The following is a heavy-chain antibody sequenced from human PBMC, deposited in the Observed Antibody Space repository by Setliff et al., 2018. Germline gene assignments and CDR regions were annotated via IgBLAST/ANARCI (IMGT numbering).Heavy chain of an antibody. D-gene: IGHD3-10*01. J-gene: IGHJ4*02. Sequence: PSETLSLTCTVSGGSVSSGSYSWSWIRQSPGKELEWIGSVGKGGSTNYNPSLKSRVTLSIDTSKNQFSLTLTSVSAADTAVYYCASAGVLWFGEFTYFDYWGRGTLVTVSS. CDR1: GGSVSSGSYS. CDR2: VGKGGST. V-gene: IGHV4-61*01. CDR3: ASAGVLWFGEFTYFDY.